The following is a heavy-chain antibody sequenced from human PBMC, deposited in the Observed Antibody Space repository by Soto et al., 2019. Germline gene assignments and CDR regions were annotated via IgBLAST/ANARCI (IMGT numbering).Heavy chain of an antibody. CDR1: GFTFSSYA. D-gene: IGHD5-18*01. J-gene: IGHJ4*02. V-gene: IGHV3-23*01. CDR3: AKSVIRRGYSYGTFDY. CDR2: ISGSGTST. Sequence: GGSLRLSCAASGFTFSSYAMNWVRQAPGKGLEWVSGISGSGTSTYYADSVKGRFTISRDNSKNTLYLQMSSLRADDTAVYYCAKSVIRRGYSYGTFDYWGQGTLVTVSS.